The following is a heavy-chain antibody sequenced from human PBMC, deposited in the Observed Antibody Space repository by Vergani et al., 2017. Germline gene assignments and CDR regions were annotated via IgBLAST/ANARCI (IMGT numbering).Heavy chain of an antibody. V-gene: IGHV1-46*03. CDR2: INPSGGHT. D-gene: IGHD3-9*01. J-gene: IGHJ4*02. CDR3: ARGDYGILTGFRY. CDR1: GYTFSNYY. Sequence: QVQVVQSGAEVKKSGASVKVSCKTSGYTFSNYYMHWVRQAPGQGLEWMGIINPSGGHTNYARKFQGRLTMTRDTSTSTVYMELSSLRSEDTAIYYCARGDYGILTGFRYWGQGTLVTVSA.